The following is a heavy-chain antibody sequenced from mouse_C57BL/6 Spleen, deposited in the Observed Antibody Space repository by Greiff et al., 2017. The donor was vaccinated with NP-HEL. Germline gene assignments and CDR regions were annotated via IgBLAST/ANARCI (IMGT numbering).Heavy chain of an antibody. V-gene: IGHV5-17*01. Sequence: EVQLVESGGGLVKPGGSLKLSCAASGFTFSDYGMHWARQAPEKGLEWVAYISSGSSTIYYADTVKGRFTISRDNAKNTLFLQMTSLRAEDTAMLYCATARKSLREWYFDVWGTGTTVTVPS. CDR1: GFTFSDYG. CDR2: ISSGSSTI. D-gene: IGHD1-1*01. CDR3: ATARKSLREWYFDV. J-gene: IGHJ1*03.